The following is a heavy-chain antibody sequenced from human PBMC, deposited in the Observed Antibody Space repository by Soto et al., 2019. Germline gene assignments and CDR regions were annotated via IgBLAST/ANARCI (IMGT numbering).Heavy chain of an antibody. J-gene: IGHJ5*02. CDR1: GYTFRDYY. CDR2: INPATGGT. V-gene: IGHV1-2*02. D-gene: IGHD3-16*01. Sequence: GASVKVSCKASGYTFRDYYMHWVRQAPGQGLEWMGWINPATGGTKYAQKFQGRVAMTRDTSISTAYMELSRLTSDDTAVYYCENLQGGLTLDPWGQGTLVTVSS. CDR3: ENLQGGLTLDP.